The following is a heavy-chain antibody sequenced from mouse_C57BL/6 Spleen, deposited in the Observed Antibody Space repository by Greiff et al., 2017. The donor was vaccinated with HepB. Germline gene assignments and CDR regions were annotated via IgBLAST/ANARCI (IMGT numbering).Heavy chain of an antibody. CDR2: ISYDGSN. Sequence: XVQLVESGPGLVKPSQSLSLTCSVTGYSITSGYYWNWIRQFPGNKLEWMGYISYDGSNNYNPSLKNRISITRDTFKNQFFLKLNAVTTEDTATYYCARDPGDWGQGTLVTVSA. CDR1: GYSITSGYY. CDR3: ARDPGD. V-gene: IGHV3-6*01. J-gene: IGHJ3*01.